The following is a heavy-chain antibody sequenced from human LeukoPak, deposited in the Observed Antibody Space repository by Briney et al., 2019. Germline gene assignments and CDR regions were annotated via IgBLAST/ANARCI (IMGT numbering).Heavy chain of an antibody. V-gene: IGHV5-10-1*01. CDR1: GYSFTSYW. CDR2: IDPSDSYT. Sequence: GESLKISCKGSGYSFTSYWISWVRQMPGKGLEWMGRIDPSDSYTNYSPSFQGHVTTSAHKSTTTASLQWSSLKASDTAMYYCARSSNDYYGSGSYYTFDYWGQGTLVTVSS. D-gene: IGHD3-10*01. J-gene: IGHJ4*02. CDR3: ARSSNDYYGSGSYYTFDY.